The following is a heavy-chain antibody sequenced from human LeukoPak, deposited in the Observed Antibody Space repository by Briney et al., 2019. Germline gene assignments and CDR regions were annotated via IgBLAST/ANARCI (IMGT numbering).Heavy chain of an antibody. D-gene: IGHD6-13*01. V-gene: IGHV3-21*01. CDR3: ARDQGSYSSSWHRFDY. Sequence: PGGSLRLSCAASGFTFSSYWMSWVRQAPGKGLEWVSSISSSSYIYYADSVKGRFTISRDNAKNSLYLQMNSLRAEDTAVYYCARDQGSYSSSWHRFDYWGQGTLVTVSS. J-gene: IGHJ4*02. CDR1: GFTFSSYW. CDR2: ISSSSYI.